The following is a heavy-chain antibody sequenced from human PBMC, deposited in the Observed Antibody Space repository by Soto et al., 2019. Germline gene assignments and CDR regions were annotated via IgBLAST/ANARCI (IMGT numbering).Heavy chain of an antibody. CDR1: GFTFSSFA. Sequence: PGGSLRLSCAASGFTFSSFAMSWVRQAPGKGLEWVSAISGSGGSTYYADSVKGRFTIPRDKSKNTLYLQMNSLRAEDTAVYYCAKARYSSGWNYFDYWGQGTLVTVSS. J-gene: IGHJ4*02. V-gene: IGHV3-23*01. CDR3: AKARYSSGWNYFDY. D-gene: IGHD6-19*01. CDR2: ISGSGGST.